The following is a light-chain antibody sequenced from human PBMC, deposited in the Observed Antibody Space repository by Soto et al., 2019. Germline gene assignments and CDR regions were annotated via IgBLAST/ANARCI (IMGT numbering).Light chain of an antibody. CDR3: QVWDRSNEQGV. CDR2: DDT. V-gene: IGLV3-21*02. J-gene: IGLJ1*01. CDR1: NIGSKS. Sequence: SYVLTQPPSVSVAPGQTARISCGGNNIGSKSVNWYQQKPGQAPVVVVYDDTDRPSGIPERFSGSNSGHTAILTISGVDAGDKADYYRQVWDRSNEQGVFGAGTKVTVL.